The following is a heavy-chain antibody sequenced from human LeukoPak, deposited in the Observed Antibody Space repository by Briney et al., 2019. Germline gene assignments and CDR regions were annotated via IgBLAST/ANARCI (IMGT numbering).Heavy chain of an antibody. CDR3: ARGVGYSSSWGVFDY. V-gene: IGHV3-66*01. Sequence: GGSLRLSCAASGFTVSSNYMSWVRQAPGKGLEWVSVIYSGGSTYYADSVKGRFTIPRDNSKNTLYLQMNSLRAEDTAVYYCARGVGYSSSWGVFDYWGQGTLVTVSS. D-gene: IGHD6-13*01. CDR1: GFTVSSNY. J-gene: IGHJ4*02. CDR2: IYSGGST.